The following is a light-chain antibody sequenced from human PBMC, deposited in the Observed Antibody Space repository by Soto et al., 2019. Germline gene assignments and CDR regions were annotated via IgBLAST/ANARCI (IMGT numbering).Light chain of an antibody. V-gene: IGKV3-20*01. J-gene: IGKJ3*01. CDR2: GAS. Sequence: EIVMTQSPGTLSLSPGETASLSCRASQSVDSRYLAWYQQKPGQAPRLLIFGASSRATGIPDRFSGSGSGTDFTVTISRLEPEDFAVYYCQQYNNWPFFTFGPGTKVDIK. CDR1: QSVDSRY. CDR3: QQYNNWPFFT.